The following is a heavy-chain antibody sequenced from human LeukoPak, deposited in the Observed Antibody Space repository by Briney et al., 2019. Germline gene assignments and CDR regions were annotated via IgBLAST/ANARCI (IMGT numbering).Heavy chain of an antibody. Sequence: GRSLRLSCAASGFTFSSYAMHWVRQAPGKGLEWVAVISHDGSNKYYADSVKGRFTISRDNSKNTLYLQMNSLRAEDTAVYYCARDYYDSSGFDYWGQGTLVTVSS. CDR3: ARDYYDSSGFDY. CDR1: GFTFSSYA. J-gene: IGHJ4*02. D-gene: IGHD3-22*01. CDR2: ISHDGSNK. V-gene: IGHV3-30-3*01.